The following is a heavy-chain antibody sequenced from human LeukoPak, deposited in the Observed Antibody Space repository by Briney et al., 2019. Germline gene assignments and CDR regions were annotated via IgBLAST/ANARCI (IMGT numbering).Heavy chain of an antibody. V-gene: IGHV1-8*01. Sequence: ASVKVSCKASGYTFTSYDINWVRQATGQGLEWVGWMSPNSGNTGSAQKFQGRVTMTRNTSISTAYMELSSLRTEDTALYYCAKDVEAITFGGFDYWGQGTLVTVSS. CDR1: GYTFTSYD. CDR2: MSPNSGNT. J-gene: IGHJ4*02. D-gene: IGHD3-16*01. CDR3: AKDVEAITFGGFDY.